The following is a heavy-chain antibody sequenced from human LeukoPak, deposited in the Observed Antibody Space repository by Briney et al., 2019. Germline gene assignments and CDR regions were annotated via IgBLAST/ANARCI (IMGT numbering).Heavy chain of an antibody. CDR1: GGSISSSSYY. CDR2: IYYSGST. V-gene: IGHV4-39*07. D-gene: IGHD2-2*01. J-gene: IGHJ3*02. Sequence: PSETLSLTCTASGGSISSSSYYWGWIRQPPGKGLEWIGSIYYSGSTYYNPSLKSRVTISVDTSKNRFSLKLSSVTAADTAVYYCAREYLPSHGVPAAMDAFDIWGQGTMVTVSS. CDR3: AREYLPSHGVPAAMDAFDI.